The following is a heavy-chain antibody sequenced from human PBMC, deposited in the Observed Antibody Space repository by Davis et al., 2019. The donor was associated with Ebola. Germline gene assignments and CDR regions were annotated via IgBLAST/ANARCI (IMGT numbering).Heavy chain of an antibody. J-gene: IGHJ4*02. CDR2: IYYSGST. V-gene: IGHV4-30-4*08. D-gene: IGHD3-10*02. CDR1: GGSISINYY. CDR3: ARDDVPGLLDS. Sequence: SETLSLTCTVSGGSISINYYWSWIRQHPGKGLEWIGYIYYSGSTSYNPSLKSRVTMSVDTSKNQFSLTLTSMTVADSAVYYCARDDVPGLLDSWGLGARVIVSS.